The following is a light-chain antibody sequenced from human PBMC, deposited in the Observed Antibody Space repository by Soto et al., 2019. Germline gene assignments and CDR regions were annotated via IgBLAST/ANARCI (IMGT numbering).Light chain of an antibody. CDR1: SGHSTYT. CDR3: SSYTVSAAPYV. J-gene: IGLJ1*01. Sequence: QLVLTQLPSASASLGASVKLTCTLSSGHSTYTIAWHQQQPEKGPRYLMNVNSDGSHTKGDGIPDRFSGSSSGAERYLTISSLQSEDEADYYCSSYTVSAAPYVFGTGTKLTVL. V-gene: IGLV4-69*01. CDR2: VNSDGSH.